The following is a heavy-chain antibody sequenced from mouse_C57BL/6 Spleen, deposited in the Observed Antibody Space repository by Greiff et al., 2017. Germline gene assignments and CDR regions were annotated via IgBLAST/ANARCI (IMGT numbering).Heavy chain of an antibody. J-gene: IGHJ4*01. CDR2: ISDGGSYT. Sequence: DVQLVESGGGLVKPGGSLKLSCAASGFTFSSYALSWVRQTPEKRLEWVATISDGGSYTYYPDNVKGRFTISRDNAKNNLYLQMSHLKSEDTAMYYCARGDYPYAMDYWGQGTSVTVSS. V-gene: IGHV5-4*01. CDR1: GFTFSSYA. CDR3: ARGDYPYAMDY. D-gene: IGHD2-4*01.